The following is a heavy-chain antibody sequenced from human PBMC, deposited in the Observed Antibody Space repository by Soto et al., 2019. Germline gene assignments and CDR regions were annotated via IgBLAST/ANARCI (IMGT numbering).Heavy chain of an antibody. CDR1: GGSITSYY. D-gene: IGHD3-3*01. CDR2: IYYTGST. CDR3: TSRAHDF. Sequence: SETLSLTCTVSGGSITSYYWSWIRQPPGKGLEWIGYIYYTGSTNYKPSLKSRVTISVDTSKNQVSLRLSSVTAADTAVYYCTSRAHDFWGLGTLVTVSS. V-gene: IGHV4-59*01. J-gene: IGHJ4*02.